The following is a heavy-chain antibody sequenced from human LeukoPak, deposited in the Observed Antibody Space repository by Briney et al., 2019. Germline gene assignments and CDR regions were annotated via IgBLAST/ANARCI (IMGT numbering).Heavy chain of an antibody. J-gene: IGHJ4*02. V-gene: IGHV3-23*01. CDR3: AKGRSSGPPYFDC. Sequence: GGSLRLSCAASGFTFSSYAMNWVRQAPGKGLEWVPAIRSSGGSTYYADSVKGRFTISRDNSDNTLYLQMNSLRAEDTAVYYCAKGRSSGPPYFDCWGQGTLVTVSS. CDR1: GFTFSSYA. CDR2: IRSSGGST. D-gene: IGHD6-19*01.